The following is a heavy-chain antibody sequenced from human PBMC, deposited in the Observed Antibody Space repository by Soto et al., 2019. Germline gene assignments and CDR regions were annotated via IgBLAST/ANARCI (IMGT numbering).Heavy chain of an antibody. V-gene: IGHV4-34*01. J-gene: IGHJ6*03. CDR3: ASGASGSEYYYYYMDV. D-gene: IGHD3-16*01. CDR2: INHSGST. Sequence: SETLSLTCAVYGGSFSGYYWSWIRQPPGKGLEWIGEINHSGSTNYNPSLKSRVTISVDTSKNQFSLKLSSVTAADTAVYYCASGASGSEYYYYYMDVWGKGTTVTVSS. CDR1: GGSFSGYY.